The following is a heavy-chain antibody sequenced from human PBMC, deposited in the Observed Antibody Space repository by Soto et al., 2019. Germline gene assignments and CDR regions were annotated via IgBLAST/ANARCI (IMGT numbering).Heavy chain of an antibody. D-gene: IGHD5-18*01. V-gene: IGHV4-30-4*01. J-gene: IGHJ4*02. CDR2: IYYSGST. CDR1: GGSISSGDYY. Sequence: QVQLQESGPGLVEPSQTLSLTCTVSGGSISSGDYYWSWIRQPPGKGLEWIGYIYYSGSTYYHPSLESRLTISVDTSQNQFSLRLSSVTAADTAVYYCASSRYGYVFYDYWGQRTLVTVSS. CDR3: ASSRYGYVFYDY.